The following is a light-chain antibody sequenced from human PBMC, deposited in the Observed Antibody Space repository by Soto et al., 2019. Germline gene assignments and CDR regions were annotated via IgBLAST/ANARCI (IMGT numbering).Light chain of an antibody. CDR3: QQYGSSPLFT. J-gene: IGKJ3*01. CDR1: QSVSSGY. V-gene: IGKV3-20*01. Sequence: EIVLTQSPGTLSLSRGERATLSCRASQSVSSGYLAWYQQKPGQAPRLLIYGASSRATGIPDRFSGSGSGTDFTLTISRLEPEDFAVYYCQQYGSSPLFTFGPGTKVDIK. CDR2: GAS.